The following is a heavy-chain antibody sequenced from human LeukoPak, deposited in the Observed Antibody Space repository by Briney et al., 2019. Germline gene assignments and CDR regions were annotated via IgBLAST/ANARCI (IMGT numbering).Heavy chain of an antibody. D-gene: IGHD3-3*01. J-gene: IGHJ4*02. CDR2: IRYDGSNK. CDR3: AKDSSGYDFWSGYPDY. CDR1: GFTFSSYG. Sequence: PGGSLRLSCAASGFTFSSYGMHWVRQAPGKGLEWVAFIRYDGSNKYYADSVKGRFTISRDNSKNTLYLQMNSLRAEDTAVYYCAKDSSGYDFWSGYPDYWGQGTLVTVSS. V-gene: IGHV3-30*02.